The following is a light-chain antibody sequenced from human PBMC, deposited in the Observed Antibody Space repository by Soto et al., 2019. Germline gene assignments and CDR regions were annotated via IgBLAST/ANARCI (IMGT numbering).Light chain of an antibody. J-gene: IGKJ4*01. V-gene: IGKV1-39*01. CDR2: SAS. CDR3: LQSYSSPRT. Sequence: DLQMTQSPSSLSASVGDRVTITCRASQSINNYLNWYQQKPGKAPNFLIYSASTLQREVTSRFSGSGSGTDFTLTISSLQPEDFATYCFLQSYSSPRTFGGETKVEIK. CDR1: QSINNY.